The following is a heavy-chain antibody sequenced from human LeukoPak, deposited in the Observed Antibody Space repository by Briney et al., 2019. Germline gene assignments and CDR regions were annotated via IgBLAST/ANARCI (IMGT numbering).Heavy chain of an antibody. J-gene: IGHJ4*02. CDR2: IYDSGTT. CDR3: VLYSSLSDY. V-gene: IGHV4-59*11. CDR1: GGSTSSHHY. D-gene: IGHD6-6*01. Sequence: SETLSPTCTVSGGSTSSHHYRSWIRQSPGKGLEWIGFIYDSGTTNYNPSLKSRVTISLDTSKSQFSLKPSSVTAADTAMYYCVLYSSLSDYWGQGTLVTVSS.